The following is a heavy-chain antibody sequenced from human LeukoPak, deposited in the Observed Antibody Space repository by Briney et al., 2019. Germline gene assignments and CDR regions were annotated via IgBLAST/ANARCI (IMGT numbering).Heavy chain of an antibody. CDR3: ARTADYDFWSGSFLNWLDP. D-gene: IGHD3-3*01. CDR1: GYTFTSYD. Sequence: ASVKVSCKASGYTFTSYDINWVRQVTGQGLEWMGWMNPNSGNTGYAQKFQGRVTMTRNTSISTAYMELSSLRSEDTAVYYCARTADYDFWSGSFLNWLDPWGQGTLVTVSS. V-gene: IGHV1-8*01. J-gene: IGHJ5*02. CDR2: MNPNSGNT.